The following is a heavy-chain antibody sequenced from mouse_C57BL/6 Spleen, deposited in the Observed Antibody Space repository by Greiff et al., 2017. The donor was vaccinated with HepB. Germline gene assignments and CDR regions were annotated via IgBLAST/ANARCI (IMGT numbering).Heavy chain of an antibody. Sequence: VQLQQSGPGLVKPSQSLSLTCSVTGYSITSGYYWNWIRQFPGNKLEWMGYISYDGSNNYNPSLKNRISITRDTSKNQFFLKWNSVTTEDTATYYCARFYDYAGDFDYWGQGTTLTVSS. D-gene: IGHD2-4*01. J-gene: IGHJ2*01. CDR2: ISYDGSN. CDR1: GYSITSGYY. V-gene: IGHV3-6*01. CDR3: ARFYDYAGDFDY.